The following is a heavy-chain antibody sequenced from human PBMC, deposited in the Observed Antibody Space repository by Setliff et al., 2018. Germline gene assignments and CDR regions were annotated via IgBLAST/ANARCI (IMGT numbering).Heavy chain of an antibody. CDR1: GFTFSNYG. CDR2: IRYDGSNK. Sequence: PGGSLRLSSAASGFTFSNYGMHWARQAPGKGLEWVAFIRYDGSNKSYADSVKGRFTISRDNSKNTLFLQMNSLRTDDTAVFYCAKDAYDSSGYGGHYFDYWGQGALVTVSS. CDR3: AKDAYDSSGYGGHYFDY. D-gene: IGHD3-22*01. V-gene: IGHV3-30*02. J-gene: IGHJ4*02.